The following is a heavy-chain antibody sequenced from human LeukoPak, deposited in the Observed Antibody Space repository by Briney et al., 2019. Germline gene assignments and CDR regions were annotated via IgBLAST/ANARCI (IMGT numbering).Heavy chain of an antibody. Sequence: SETLSLTCAVYGGSFSGYYWSWIRQPPGKGLEWIGEINHSGSTNYNPSLKSRVTISVDTSKNQFSLKLSSVTAADTAVYYCARDRGVGQYDSSGYYYVDAFDIWGQGTMVTVSS. CDR2: INHSGST. V-gene: IGHV4-34*01. CDR1: GGSFSGYY. CDR3: ARDRGVGQYDSSGYYYVDAFDI. D-gene: IGHD3-22*01. J-gene: IGHJ3*02.